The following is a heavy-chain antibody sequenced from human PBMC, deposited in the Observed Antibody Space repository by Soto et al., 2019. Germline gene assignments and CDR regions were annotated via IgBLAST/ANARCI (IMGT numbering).Heavy chain of an antibody. CDR1: GGSISSSSYY. Sequence: SETLSLTCTVSGGSISSSSYYWGWIRQPPGKGLEWIGSIYYSGSTYYNPSLKSRVTISVDTSKNQFSLKLSSVTAADTAVYYCERLYAVQKYRDYWGQGTLVTVSS. CDR2: IYYSGST. V-gene: IGHV4-39*01. J-gene: IGHJ4*02. CDR3: ERLYAVQKYRDY. D-gene: IGHD3-16*01.